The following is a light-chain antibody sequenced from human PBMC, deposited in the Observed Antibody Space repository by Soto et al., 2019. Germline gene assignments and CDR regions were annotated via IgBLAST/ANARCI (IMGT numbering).Light chain of an antibody. CDR1: QSISNR. V-gene: IGKV1-5*01. CDR3: QHYGGVWT. CDR2: DAS. J-gene: IGKJ1*01. Sequence: DIQMTQSPSTLSASVXDXVTITCRASQSISNRLAWYQQKPGKAPKVLIYDASSFESGVPSRISGSGSATEFILTISSLQPDDFATYHCQHYGGVWTFGQGTKVEIK.